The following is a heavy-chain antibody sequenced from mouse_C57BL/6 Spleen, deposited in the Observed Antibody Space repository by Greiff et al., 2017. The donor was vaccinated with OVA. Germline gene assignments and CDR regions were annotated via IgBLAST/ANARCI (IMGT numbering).Heavy chain of an antibody. J-gene: IGHJ2*01. V-gene: IGHV1-82*01. CDR3: ARSGGDDGYHLDY. Sequence: QVQLQQSGPELVKPGASVKISCKASGYAFSSSWMNWVKQRPGKGLEWIGRIYPGDGDTNYNGKFKGKATLTADKSSSTAYMQLSSLTSEDSAVYCCARSGGDDGYHLDYWGQGTTLTVSS. D-gene: IGHD2-3*01. CDR1: GYAFSSSW. CDR2: IYPGDGDT.